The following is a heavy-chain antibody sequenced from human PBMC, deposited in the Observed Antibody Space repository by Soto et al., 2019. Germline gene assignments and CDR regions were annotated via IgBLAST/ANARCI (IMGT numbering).Heavy chain of an antibody. D-gene: IGHD1-26*01. CDR1: GFTVSSNY. J-gene: IGHJ3*02. CDR2: IYSGGST. CDR3: AIEKVGAASVHVFDI. Sequence: GGSLRLSCAASGFTVSSNYMSWVRQAPGKGLEWVSVIYSGGSTYYADSVKGRFTISRDNSKNTLYLQMNNLRAEDTALYYCAIEKVGAASVHVFDIWGQGTMVTVSS. V-gene: IGHV3-53*01.